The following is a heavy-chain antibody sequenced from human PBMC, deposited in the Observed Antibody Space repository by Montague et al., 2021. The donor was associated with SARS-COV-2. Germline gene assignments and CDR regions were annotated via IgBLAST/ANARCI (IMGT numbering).Heavy chain of an antibody. J-gene: IGHJ4*02. D-gene: IGHD6-19*01. CDR1: GFTFDSHA. CDR2: ISDGGTST. Sequence: PLRLSCAGSGFTFDSHAMSWVRQAPGKGLEWVAGISDGGTSTYYADSVKGRLIISRDNSKSTLYLQIHSLRAEDTAVYYCAKDLETSGWYTFFFDSWGQGTLVTVSS. CDR3: AKDLETSGWYTFFFDS. V-gene: IGHV3-23*01.